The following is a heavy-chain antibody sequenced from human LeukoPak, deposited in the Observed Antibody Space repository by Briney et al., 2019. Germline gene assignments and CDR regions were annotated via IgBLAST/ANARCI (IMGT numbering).Heavy chain of an antibody. CDR1: GFTFSGYP. CDR3: ARGTNWSPLDFDY. V-gene: IGHV3-30-3*01. J-gene: IGHJ4*02. D-gene: IGHD1-20*01. Sequence: PGGSLRLSCAASGFTFSGYPIHWVRQAPGKGLEWVAVISYDGSNKYYADSVKGRFTISRDNADNSLYLQMNSLRAEDTAVYFCARGTNWSPLDFDYWGQGTQVTVSS. CDR2: ISYDGSNK.